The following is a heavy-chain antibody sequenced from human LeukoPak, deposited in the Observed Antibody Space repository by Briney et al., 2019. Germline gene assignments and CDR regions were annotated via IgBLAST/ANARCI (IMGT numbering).Heavy chain of an antibody. J-gene: IGHJ3*02. Sequence: GGSLRLSCAASGFTFSSYAMSWVRQAPGKGLGWVSAISGSGGSTYYADSVKGRFTISRDNSKNTLYLQMNSLRAEDTAVYYCAKDRTYYDFWSGYLDAFDIWGQGTMVTVSS. V-gene: IGHV3-23*01. CDR1: GFTFSSYA. CDR3: AKDRTYYDFWSGYLDAFDI. CDR2: ISGSGGST. D-gene: IGHD3-3*01.